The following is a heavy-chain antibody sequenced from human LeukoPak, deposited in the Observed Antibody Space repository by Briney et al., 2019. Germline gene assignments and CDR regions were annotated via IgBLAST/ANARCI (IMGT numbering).Heavy chain of an antibody. D-gene: IGHD3-3*01. CDR2: INHSGST. CDR3: ARGAINYDFWSGYVFDY. Sequence: PSETLSLTCAVYDGSFSGYYWSWIRQPPGKGLEWIGEINHSGSTNYNPSLKSRVTISVDTSKNQFSLKLSSVTAADTAVYYCARGAINYDFWSGYVFDYWGQGTLVTVSS. J-gene: IGHJ4*02. V-gene: IGHV4-34*01. CDR1: DGSFSGYY.